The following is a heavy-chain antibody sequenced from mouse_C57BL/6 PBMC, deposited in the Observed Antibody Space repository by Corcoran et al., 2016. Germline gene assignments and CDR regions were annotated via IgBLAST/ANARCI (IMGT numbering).Heavy chain of an antibody. J-gene: IGHJ1*03. Sequence: DVQLQESGPGLVKPSQSLSLTCSVTGYSITSGYYWNWIRQFPGNKLEWMGYISYDGSNNYNPSLKNRISITRDTSKNQFFLKLNSVTTEDTATYYCARVYYGYFDVWGTGTTVTVSS. CDR1: GYSITSGYY. V-gene: IGHV3-6*01. CDR2: ISYDGSN. CDR3: ARVYYGYFDV.